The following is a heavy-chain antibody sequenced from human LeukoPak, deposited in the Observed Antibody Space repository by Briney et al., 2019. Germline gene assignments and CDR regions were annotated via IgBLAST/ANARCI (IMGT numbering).Heavy chain of an antibody. CDR1: GFTFDDYA. D-gene: IGHD3-3*01. CDR3: AKVPPPVTTIFGVVKGVWFDP. Sequence: GGSLRLSCAASGFTFDDYAMHWVRQAPGKGLEWVSGISWNSGSIGYADSVKGRFTISRDNAKNSLYLQMNSLRAEDTALYYCAKVPPPVTTIFGVVKGVWFDPWGQGTLVTVSS. J-gene: IGHJ5*02. CDR2: ISWNSGSI. V-gene: IGHV3-9*01.